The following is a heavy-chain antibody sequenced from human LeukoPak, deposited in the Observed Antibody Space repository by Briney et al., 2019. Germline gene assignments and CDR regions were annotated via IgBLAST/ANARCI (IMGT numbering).Heavy chain of an antibody. CDR3: ARRLAMVRGTSYGMDV. Sequence: PGRSLRLSCAASGFTFSSYGMPWVRQAPGKGLEWVAVIWYDGSNKYYADSVKGRFTISRDNSKNTLYLQMNSLRAEDTAVYYCARRLAMVRGTSYGMDVWGQGTTVTVSS. J-gene: IGHJ6*02. V-gene: IGHV3-33*01. CDR2: IWYDGSNK. CDR1: GFTFSSYG. D-gene: IGHD3-10*01.